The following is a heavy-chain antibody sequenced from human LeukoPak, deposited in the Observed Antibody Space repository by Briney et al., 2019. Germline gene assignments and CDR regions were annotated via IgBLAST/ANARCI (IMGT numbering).Heavy chain of an antibody. Sequence: PGGSLRLSCVASGFTLSTYWMTWVRQAPGKGLEWVANIKPDGSGKYFVDSVRGRFTISRDNVKNSLYLQMNSLRAEDTAVYYCVRGSSGTVVRGVSWAWFDPWGQGTPVTVSS. J-gene: IGHJ5*02. V-gene: IGHV3-7*03. D-gene: IGHD3-10*01. CDR1: GFTLSTYW. CDR3: VRGSSGTVVRGVSWAWFDP. CDR2: IKPDGSGK.